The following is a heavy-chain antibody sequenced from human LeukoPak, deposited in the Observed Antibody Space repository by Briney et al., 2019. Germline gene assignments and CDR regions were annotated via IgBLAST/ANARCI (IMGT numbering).Heavy chain of an antibody. J-gene: IGHJ6*03. CDR1: GGSFSGYD. CDR3: ARGLGWKVTPMGLFYMDV. CDR2: INYGGDT. Sequence: PSETLSLTCGVDGGSFSGYDWTWVRQPPGKGLEWIVQINYGGDTNYNPSLKSRVTISVDTSKNQFSLKVTSVTAADTAVYYCARGLGWKVTPMGLFYMDVWGEGATVTVSS. D-gene: IGHD1-1*01. V-gene: IGHV4-34*01.